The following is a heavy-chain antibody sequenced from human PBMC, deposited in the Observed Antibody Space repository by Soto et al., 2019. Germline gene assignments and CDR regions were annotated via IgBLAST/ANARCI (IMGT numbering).Heavy chain of an antibody. J-gene: IGHJ6*02. Sequence: ASVKVSCKASGYTFSTYGISWVRQAPGQGLERMGWISTDSGDTTYAQKFQARVTMTTDTSTTTAYMELRSLRSDDTAVYYCARDWSALTLPDVWGQGTTVTVSS. CDR1: GYTFSTYG. CDR2: ISTDSGDT. D-gene: IGHD3-3*01. V-gene: IGHV1-18*04. CDR3: ARDWSALTLPDV.